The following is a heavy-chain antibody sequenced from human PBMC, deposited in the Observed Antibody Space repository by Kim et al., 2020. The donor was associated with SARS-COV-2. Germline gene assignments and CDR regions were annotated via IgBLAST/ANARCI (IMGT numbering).Heavy chain of an antibody. J-gene: IGHJ6*03. Sequence: DSGKGRFTISRDNAKNSLYLQMNSLRAEDTALYYCVGSSSYYYYYDMDVWGKGTTVTVSS. V-gene: IGHV3-9*01. CDR3: VGSSSYYYYYDMDV. D-gene: IGHD6-6*01.